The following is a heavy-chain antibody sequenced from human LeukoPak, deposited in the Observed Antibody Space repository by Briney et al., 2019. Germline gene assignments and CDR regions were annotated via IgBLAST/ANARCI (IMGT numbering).Heavy chain of an antibody. J-gene: IGHJ4*02. D-gene: IGHD6-19*01. CDR2: MNPNSGNT. CDR1: GYTFIAYY. CDR3: ARSNRIAVAGTLGY. Sequence: ASVKVSCKASGYTFIAYYMFWVRQAPGQGLEWMGWMNPNSGNTGYAQKFQGRVTITRNTSISTAYMELSSLRSEDTAVYYCARSNRIAVAGTLGYWGQGTLVTVSS. V-gene: IGHV1-8*03.